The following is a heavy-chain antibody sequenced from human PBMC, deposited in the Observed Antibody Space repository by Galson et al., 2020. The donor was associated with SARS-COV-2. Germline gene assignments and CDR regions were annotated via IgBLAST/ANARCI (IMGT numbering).Heavy chain of an antibody. CDR2: IYPSAST. V-gene: IGHV4-61*02. Sequence: SETLSLTCTVSGGSINSGSYYWNWIRQAAGKGLEWIGRIYPSASTSYNPSLKSRVTMSVDTSKNQFSLKLSSVTAADTAVYYCARMAGSGIYHYFDYWGQGTLVTVSS. J-gene: IGHJ4*02. CDR1: GGSINSGSYY. CDR3: ARMAGSGIYHYFDY. D-gene: IGHD3-10*01.